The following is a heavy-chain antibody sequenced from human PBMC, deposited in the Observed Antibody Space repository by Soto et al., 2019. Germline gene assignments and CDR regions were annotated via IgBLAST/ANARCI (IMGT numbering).Heavy chain of an antibody. V-gene: IGHV4-30-4*01. CDR2: IFYTGST. J-gene: IGHJ5*02. CDR3: ASVTRYCTGGGCNPNLLDP. CDR1: GGSISGGDYY. Sequence: TLSLTCSVSGGSISGGDYYWSWKRQPPGKGLEWIGCIFYTGSTYYNPSLKSRITISVHTSKSQFSLKLTSVTAADTAVYYCASVTRYCTGGGCNPNLLDPWGHGTLVTVSS. D-gene: IGHD2-8*02.